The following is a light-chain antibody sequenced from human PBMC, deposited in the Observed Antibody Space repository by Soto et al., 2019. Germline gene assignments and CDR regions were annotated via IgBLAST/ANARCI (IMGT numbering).Light chain of an antibody. Sequence: DIPMTQSPSTLSASVGDRVTIACRASQSVSNWLAWYQQKPGKVPKLLIFQASTLETGVPSRFSGSGSGTEFTLSISSLQPDDFATYYCQHYDVYPYTFGQGTKLDIK. CDR3: QHYDVYPYT. CDR2: QAS. J-gene: IGKJ2*01. V-gene: IGKV1-5*03. CDR1: QSVSNW.